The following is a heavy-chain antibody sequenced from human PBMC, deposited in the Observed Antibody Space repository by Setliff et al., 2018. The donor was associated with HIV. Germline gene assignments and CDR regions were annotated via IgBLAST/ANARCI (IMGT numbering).Heavy chain of an antibody. CDR2: MNPKSGNT. CDR3: ARVVRPTVAEYYLDY. V-gene: IGHV1-8*02. D-gene: IGHD4-17*01. CDR1: GYTFTSYD. Sequence: ASVKVSCKASGYTFTSYDIDWVRQAPGQGLECMGWMNPKSGNTGYVQKFQGRVTMTRNTSISTAYMELTSLRSEDTAMYYCARVVRPTVAEYYLDYWGQGTLVTVSS. J-gene: IGHJ4*02.